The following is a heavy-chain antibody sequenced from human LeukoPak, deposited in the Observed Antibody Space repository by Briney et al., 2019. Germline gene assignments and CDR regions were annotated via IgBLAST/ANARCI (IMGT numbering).Heavy chain of an antibody. CDR1: GFTFSSFS. J-gene: IGHJ4*02. Sequence: PGGSLRLSCATSGFTFSSFSMNWVRQAPGKGPEWVSYISSSSYIYYADSVKGRFTISRDNAKNSLYLQMNSLRAEDTAVYYCARLTTTVTTPFDYWGQGTLVTVSS. D-gene: IGHD4-17*01. CDR2: ISSSSYI. CDR3: ARLTTTVTTPFDY. V-gene: IGHV3-21*05.